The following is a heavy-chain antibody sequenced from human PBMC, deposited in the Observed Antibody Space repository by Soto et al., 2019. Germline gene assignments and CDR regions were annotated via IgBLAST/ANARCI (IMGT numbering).Heavy chain of an antibody. CDR1: GGSFSGYY. J-gene: IGHJ4*02. CDR2: INHSGST. Sequence: SETLSLTCVVYGGSFSGYYWSWIRQPPGKGLEWIGEINHSGSTNYNPSLKSRVTISVDTSKNQFSLKLSSVTAADTAVYYCASMGRIAARPYWGQGTLVTVSS. D-gene: IGHD6-6*01. V-gene: IGHV4-34*01. CDR3: ASMGRIAARPY.